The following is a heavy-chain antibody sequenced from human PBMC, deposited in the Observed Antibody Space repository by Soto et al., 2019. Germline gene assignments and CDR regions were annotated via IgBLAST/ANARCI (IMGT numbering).Heavy chain of an antibody. Sequence: SETLSLTCVVSGGSLSDYFWSWIRQPPGMALEWIGEINHLGSTNYNPSLKSRVTISVDTSKNQFSLTLTSVTAADTAVYYCARGPSAGSIPYNWFDPWGQGSLVTVSS. CDR3: ARGPSAGSIPYNWFDP. J-gene: IGHJ5*02. CDR2: INHLGST. D-gene: IGHD6-13*01. V-gene: IGHV4-34*01. CDR1: GGSLSDYF.